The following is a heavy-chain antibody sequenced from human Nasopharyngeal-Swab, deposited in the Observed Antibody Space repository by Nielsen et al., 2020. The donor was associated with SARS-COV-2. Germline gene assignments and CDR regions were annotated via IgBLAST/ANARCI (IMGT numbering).Heavy chain of an antibody. J-gene: IGHJ5*02. CDR3: ARGSLRRYCSSTSCYASSWFDP. V-gene: IGHV4-34*01. D-gene: IGHD2-2*01. Sequence: WIRQPPGKGLEWIGEINHSGSTNYNPSVKSRVSISVDTSKNQFSLKLSSVTAADTAVYYCARGSLRRYCSSTSCYASSWFDPWGQGTLVTVSS. CDR2: INHSGST.